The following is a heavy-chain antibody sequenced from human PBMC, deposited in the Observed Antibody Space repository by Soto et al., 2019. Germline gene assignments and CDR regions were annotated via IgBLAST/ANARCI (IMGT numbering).Heavy chain of an antibody. CDR3: VSDGEGPMAGAFNI. D-gene: IGHD6-19*01. Sequence: SETLSLTCTVSGDSVTSGFYYWSWIRQPPGKELECIGYIFYTGRVEYNPSLKSRVTLSVDTSKNQFSLRLDSVTSADTAVYYCVSDGEGPMAGAFNIWGQGTMVTVSS. V-gene: IGHV4-61*01. J-gene: IGHJ3*02. CDR1: GDSVTSGFYY. CDR2: IFYTGRV.